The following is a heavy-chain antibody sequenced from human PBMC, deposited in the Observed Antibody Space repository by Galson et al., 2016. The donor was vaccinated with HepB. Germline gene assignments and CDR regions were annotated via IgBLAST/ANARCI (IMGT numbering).Heavy chain of an antibody. CDR2: INSDDSDI. CDR1: GFTFTKFW. Sequence: SLRLSCAASGFTFTKFWMHWFRQVPGKGPVWIARINSDDSDITYADSVKGRLTVSRDNAKNKVFLQMSSLRVEDTAVYYCARGHVANGHWGQGSMVIVSS. J-gene: IGHJ4*02. D-gene: IGHD2-21*01. V-gene: IGHV3-74*03. CDR3: ARGHVANGH.